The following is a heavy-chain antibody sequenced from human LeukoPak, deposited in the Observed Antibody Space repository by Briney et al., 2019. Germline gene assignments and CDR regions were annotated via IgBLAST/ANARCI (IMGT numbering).Heavy chain of an antibody. V-gene: IGHV1-2*02. J-gene: IGHJ1*01. CDR2: INPNSGGT. Sequence: ASVKVSCKASGYTFTGYYMHWVRQAPGQGLEWMGWINPNSGGTNYAQKFQGRVTMTRDTSISTAYMELSRLRSDDTAVYYCAHSIISSSFYFQHWGQGTLVTVSS. D-gene: IGHD6-6*01. CDR1: GYTFTGYY. CDR3: AHSIISSSFYFQH.